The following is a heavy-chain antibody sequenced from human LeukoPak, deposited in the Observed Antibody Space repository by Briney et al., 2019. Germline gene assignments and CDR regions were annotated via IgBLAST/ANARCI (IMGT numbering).Heavy chain of an antibody. CDR1: GFTFSSYA. CDR2: ISGSGGST. D-gene: IGHD2-15*01. V-gene: IGHV3-23*01. J-gene: IGHJ4*02. Sequence: GGSLRLSCAASGFTFSSYAMSWVRQAPGKGLEWVSAISGSGGSTYYADSAKGRFTISRDNSKNTLYLQMNSLRAEDTAVYYCAKELLSSIVVVVAADYWGQGTLVTVSS. CDR3: AKELLSSIVVVVAADY.